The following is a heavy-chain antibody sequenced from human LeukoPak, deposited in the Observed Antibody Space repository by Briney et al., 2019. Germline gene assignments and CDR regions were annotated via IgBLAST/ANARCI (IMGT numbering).Heavy chain of an antibody. Sequence: SETLSLTCAVYGGSFSGYYWSWIRQPPGKGLEWIGEINHSGSTNYNPSLKSRVTISVDTSKNQFSLKPSSVTAADTAVYYCARSANRGVLRRWFDPWGQGTLVTVSS. CDR3: ARSANRGVLRRWFDP. D-gene: IGHD3-10*01. J-gene: IGHJ5*02. CDR1: GGSFSGYY. CDR2: INHSGST. V-gene: IGHV4-34*01.